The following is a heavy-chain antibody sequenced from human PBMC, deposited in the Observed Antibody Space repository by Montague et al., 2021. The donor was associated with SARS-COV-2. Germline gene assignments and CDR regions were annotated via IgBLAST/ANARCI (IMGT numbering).Heavy chain of an antibody. CDR2: ISGSGGTT. CDR1: GFTFSSHA. Sequence: SLRLSCAASGFTFSSHAMSWVRQAPGRGLEWVSAISGSGGTTWYADSVKGRFTISRDNSKNTLYLQMNSLRAEDTAVYYCAKSPSGWWLFDYWGQGTLVTVSS. CDR3: AKSPSGWWLFDY. D-gene: IGHD6-19*01. J-gene: IGHJ4*02. V-gene: IGHV3-23*01.